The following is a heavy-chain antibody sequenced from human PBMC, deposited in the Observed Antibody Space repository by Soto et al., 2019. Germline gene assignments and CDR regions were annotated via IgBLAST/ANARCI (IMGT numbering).Heavy chain of an antibody. V-gene: IGHV3-30*18. CDR2: ISYDGSNK. Sequence: PGGSLRLSCAASGFTVSSYGMHWVRQAAGKGLEWVAVISYDGSNKYYADSVKGRFTISRDNSKNTLYLQMNSLRAEDTAVYYCAKDWGRWLQSHYYFDYWGQGTLVTVSS. J-gene: IGHJ4*02. D-gene: IGHD3-16*01. CDR3: AKDWGRWLQSHYYFDY. CDR1: GFTVSSYG.